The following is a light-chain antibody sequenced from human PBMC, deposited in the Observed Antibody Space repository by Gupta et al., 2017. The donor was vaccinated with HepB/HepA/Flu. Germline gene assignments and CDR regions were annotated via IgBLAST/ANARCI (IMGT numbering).Light chain of an antibody. CDR1: QTISSW. Sequence: DIQMPQSPSTLSASVGDRVTLTRRASQTISSWFAWYQRKPGKAPTRLISKASSLESGIPSRFSGSGSGTEFTLTISSLQTEDFATYYCQQYNHQSSLTFGGGTKVEIK. CDR3: QQYNHQSSLT. V-gene: IGKV1-5*03. CDR2: KAS. J-gene: IGKJ4*01.